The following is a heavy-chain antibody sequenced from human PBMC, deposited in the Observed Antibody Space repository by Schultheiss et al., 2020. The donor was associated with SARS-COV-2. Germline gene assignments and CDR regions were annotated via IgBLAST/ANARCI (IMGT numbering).Heavy chain of an antibody. D-gene: IGHD4-11*01. CDR3: ARVTTRRVGYYYYMDV. V-gene: IGHV4-34*01. Sequence: SQTLSLTCAVYGGSFSGYYWSWIRQPPGKGLEWIGEIHHSGSTNYNPSLKSRVTISVDTSKNQFSLKLSSVTAADTAVYYCARVTTRRVGYYYYMDVWGKGATVTVSS. CDR2: IHHSGST. CDR1: GGSFSGYY. J-gene: IGHJ6*03.